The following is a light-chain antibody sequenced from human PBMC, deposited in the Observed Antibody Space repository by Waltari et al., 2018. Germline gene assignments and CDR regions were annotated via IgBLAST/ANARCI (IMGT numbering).Light chain of an antibody. CDR2: STT. V-gene: IGLV7-43*01. CDR1: AGAVTSGNY. Sequence: QTVVTQEPSLTVSPGGAVPLTCASSAGAVTSGNYPNWIQQKPGQVPRSLIHSTTNRHSWTPARFPGSLLGGKAALTLSGVQPEDEAEYYCLLYDGSDQVFGGGTKLTVL. CDR3: LLYDGSDQV. J-gene: IGLJ3*02.